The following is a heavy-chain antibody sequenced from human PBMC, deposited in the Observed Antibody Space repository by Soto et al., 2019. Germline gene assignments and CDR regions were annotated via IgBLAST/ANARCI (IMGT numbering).Heavy chain of an antibody. CDR2: IYYSGST. J-gene: IGHJ5*02. D-gene: IGHD6-13*01. Sequence: SETLSLTCTVSGGSISSYYWSWIRQPPGKGLEWIGYIYYSGSTNYNPSLKSRVTISVDTSKNQLSLKLSSVTAADTAVYYCARGLAANWFDPWGQGTLVTVSS. CDR1: GGSISSYY. CDR3: ARGLAANWFDP. V-gene: IGHV4-59*01.